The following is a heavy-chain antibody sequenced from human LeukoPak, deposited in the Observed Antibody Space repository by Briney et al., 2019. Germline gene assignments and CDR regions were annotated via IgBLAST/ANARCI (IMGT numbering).Heavy chain of an antibody. J-gene: IGHJ6*02. CDR3: ARAHGAQADGMDV. CDR2: IYHSGSA. CDR1: GGSISSGGYY. V-gene: IGHV4-30-2*01. Sequence: SQTLSLTCTVSGGSISSGGYYWSWIRQPPGKGLEWIGYIYHSGSAYYNPSLKSRVTISVDRSKNQFSLKLSSVTAADTAVYYCARAHGAQADGMDVWGQGTTVTVSS. D-gene: IGHD4-17*01.